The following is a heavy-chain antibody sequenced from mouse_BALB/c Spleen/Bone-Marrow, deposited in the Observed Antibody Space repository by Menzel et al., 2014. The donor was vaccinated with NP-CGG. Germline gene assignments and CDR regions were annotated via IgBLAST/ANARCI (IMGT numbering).Heavy chain of an antibody. Sequence: QVQLQQSGAELLRPGTSVKVSCKALGYAFTNYLLEGVKQRPGQGLEGMGVINPESGDTNYNEKFKGKATLTADKSSSTAYMQLSSLTSDDSAVYFCARWDYAMDYWGQGTSVTVSS. V-gene: IGHV1-54*03. CDR1: GYAFTNYL. J-gene: IGHJ4*01. CDR3: ARWDYAMDY. CDR2: INPESGDT.